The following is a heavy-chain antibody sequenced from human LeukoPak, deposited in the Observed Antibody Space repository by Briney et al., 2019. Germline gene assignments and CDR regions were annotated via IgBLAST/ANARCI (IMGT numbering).Heavy chain of an antibody. Sequence: GRSLRLSCAASGFTFSNYGMHWVRQAPGEGLEWVAVISYDGSNKYYADSVKGRFTISRDNSKNTLYLQMNSLRAEDTAVYYWGKAPSIMAKIYPLDNGGQETLVTVSS. CDR1: GFTFSNYG. V-gene: IGHV3-30*18. CDR3: GKAPSIMAKIYPLDN. J-gene: IGHJ4*02. D-gene: IGHD5-12*01. CDR2: ISYDGSNK.